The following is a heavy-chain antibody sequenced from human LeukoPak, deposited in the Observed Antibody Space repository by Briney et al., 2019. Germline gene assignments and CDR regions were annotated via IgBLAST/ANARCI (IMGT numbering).Heavy chain of an antibody. CDR1: GYTFTSYG. CDR2: IIPILGIA. J-gene: IGHJ4*02. CDR3: ARVKRSVLDY. V-gene: IGHV1-69*04. D-gene: IGHD3-10*01. Sequence: EASVKVSCKASGYTFTSYGISWVRQAPGQGLEWMGRIIPILGIANYAQKFQGRVTITADKSTSTAYMELSSLRSEDTAVYYCARVKRSVLDYWGQGTLVTVSS.